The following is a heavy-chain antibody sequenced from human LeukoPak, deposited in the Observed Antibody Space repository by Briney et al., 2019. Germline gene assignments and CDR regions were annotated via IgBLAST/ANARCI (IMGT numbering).Heavy chain of an antibody. J-gene: IGHJ4*02. D-gene: IGHD3-22*01. CDR3: ARDHDSNVYYAQFAY. Sequence: SVKVSCKAPGGDFSTYTINWVRQAPGQGLEWMGGIIPIFHTANYAHKFQGRVTITADESARTAYMELSSLGSDDTAVYYCARDHDSNVYYAQFAYWGQGTLVTVSS. V-gene: IGHV1-69*01. CDR2: IIPIFHTA. CDR1: GGDFSTYT.